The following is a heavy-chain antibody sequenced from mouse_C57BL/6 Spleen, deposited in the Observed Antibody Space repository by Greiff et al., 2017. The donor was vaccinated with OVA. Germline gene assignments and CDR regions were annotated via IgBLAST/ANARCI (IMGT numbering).Heavy chain of an antibody. CDR1: GYSITSGYY. V-gene: IGHV3-6*01. D-gene: IGHD1-1*01. Sequence: DVKLQESGPGLVKPSQSLSLTCSVTGYSITSGYYWNWIRQFPGNKLEWMGYISYDGSNNYNPSLKNRISITRDTSKNQFFLKLNSVTTEDTATYYGAREYYYGSSPFAYWGQGTLVTVSA. CDR3: AREYYYGSSPFAY. CDR2: ISYDGSN. J-gene: IGHJ3*01.